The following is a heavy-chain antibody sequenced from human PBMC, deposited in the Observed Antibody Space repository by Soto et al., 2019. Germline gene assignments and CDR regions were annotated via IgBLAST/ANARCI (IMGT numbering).Heavy chain of an antibody. Sequence: QVQLQESGPGLVKPSGTLSLTCAVSGGSISSSNWWSWVRQPPGKGLEWIGEIYHSGRTNYNPSLSWRVTISVDKSKTPFAAELRSVTAADTAVYCCARKLRRYCSGGSCYFGFDYWGQGTLVAVSS. CDR2: IYHSGRT. CDR3: ARKLRRYCSGGSCYFGFDY. CDR1: GGSISSSNW. V-gene: IGHV4-4*01. J-gene: IGHJ4*02. D-gene: IGHD2-15*01.